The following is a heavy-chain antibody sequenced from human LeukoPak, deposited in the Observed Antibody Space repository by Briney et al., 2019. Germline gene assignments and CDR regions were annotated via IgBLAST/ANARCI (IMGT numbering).Heavy chain of an antibody. CDR1: GFTFSMYW. CDR3: ATWPGTWYGEDF. Sequence: QPGGSLRLSCAASGFTFSMYWMTWVRQAPGKGLEWVANIKEDGSEKYYVDSVKGRFTISRDNAKDSLYLQMNSLRAEDTAAYYCATWPGTWYGEDFWGQGTLVTVSS. D-gene: IGHD3-10*01. CDR2: IKEDGSEK. J-gene: IGHJ4*02. V-gene: IGHV3-7*03.